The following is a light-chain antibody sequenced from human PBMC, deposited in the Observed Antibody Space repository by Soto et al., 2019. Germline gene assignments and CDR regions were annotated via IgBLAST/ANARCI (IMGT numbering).Light chain of an antibody. J-gene: IGKJ2*01. CDR3: QQYCSSPRT. V-gene: IGKV3-20*01. CDR2: GAS. CDR1: QSVSSSY. Sequence: EIVLTQSPGTLSLSPGERATLSCRASQSVSSSYLAWYQQKPGQAPRLLIYGASSRATGIPDRFSGSGSGTDFTLTISRLEPEDCAVYYCQQYCSSPRTFGQRTKLEIK.